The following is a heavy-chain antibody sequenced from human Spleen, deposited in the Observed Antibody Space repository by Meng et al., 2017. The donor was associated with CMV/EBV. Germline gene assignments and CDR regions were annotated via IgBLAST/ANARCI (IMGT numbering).Heavy chain of an antibody. D-gene: IGHD3-10*01. J-gene: IGHJ6*02. V-gene: IGHV4-39*07. Sequence: SETLSLTCNVSGGSISRNSYYWGWIRQSPGKGLEWIGSIYYDGTTYYRPSLKNRVTISVHTSKNQFSLKVYSVTAADTAIYYCARVVRGLTHYLYYYAMDVWGQGTSVTVSS. CDR3: ARVVRGLTHYLYYYAMDV. CDR2: IYYDGTT. CDR1: GGSISRNSYY.